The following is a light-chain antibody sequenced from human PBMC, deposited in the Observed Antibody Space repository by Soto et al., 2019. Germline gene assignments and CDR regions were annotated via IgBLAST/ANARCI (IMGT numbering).Light chain of an antibody. CDR1: QSVSSSY. CDR3: QHYNNWPPWT. CDR2: GAS. Sequence: EIVLTQSPGTLSLSPGERATLSCRASQSVSSSYLVWHQQKPGQAPRLLIYGASTRATGIPARFIGGGSGTEFTLTISTLQSEDFAIYYCQHYNNWPPWTFGQGTKVDIK. V-gene: IGKV3-15*01. J-gene: IGKJ1*01.